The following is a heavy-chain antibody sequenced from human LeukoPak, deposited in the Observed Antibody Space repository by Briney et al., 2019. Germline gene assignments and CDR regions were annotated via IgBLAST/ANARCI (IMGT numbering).Heavy chain of an antibody. CDR1: GGTFSSYA. CDR2: IIPIFGTA. V-gene: IGHV1-69*06. Sequence: GASVKVSCKASGGTFSSYAISWVRQAPGQGLEWMGGIIPIFGTANYAQKFQGRVTIIADKSTSTAYMELSSLRSEDTAVYYCARDRADIVATRRGIAVAGSSYFDYWGQGTLVTVSS. J-gene: IGHJ4*02. CDR3: ARDRADIVATRRGIAVAGSSYFDY. D-gene: IGHD6-19*01.